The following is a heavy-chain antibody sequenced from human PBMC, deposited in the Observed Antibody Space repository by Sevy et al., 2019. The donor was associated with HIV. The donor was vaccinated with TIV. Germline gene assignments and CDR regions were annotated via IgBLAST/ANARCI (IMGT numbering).Heavy chain of an antibody. D-gene: IGHD1-26*01. V-gene: IGHV3-15*01. Sequence: GGSLRLSCEASGFTFNNAWMSWVRQAPGKGLEWVGRIKSKIDGATRDFAAPVKGRFAISRDDSKNTLYLQMNGLKTEDTAVYYCTAGVGTSDFDYWGRGVLVTVSS. CDR3: TAGVGTSDFDY. CDR1: GFTFNNAW. J-gene: IGHJ4*02. CDR2: IKSKIDGATR.